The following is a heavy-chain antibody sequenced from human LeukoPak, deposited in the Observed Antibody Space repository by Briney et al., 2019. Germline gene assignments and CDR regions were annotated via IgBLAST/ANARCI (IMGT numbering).Heavy chain of an antibody. CDR1: GGTFSSYA. Sequence: GASVKVSCKASGGTFSSYAISWVRQAPGQGLEWMGWINPNSGGTNYAQKFQGWVTMTRDTSISTAYMELSRLRSDDTAVYYCARDRGYCSSTSCYWDAFDIWGQGTMVTVSS. CDR3: ARDRGYCSSTSCYWDAFDI. J-gene: IGHJ3*02. CDR2: INPNSGGT. D-gene: IGHD2-2*01. V-gene: IGHV1-2*04.